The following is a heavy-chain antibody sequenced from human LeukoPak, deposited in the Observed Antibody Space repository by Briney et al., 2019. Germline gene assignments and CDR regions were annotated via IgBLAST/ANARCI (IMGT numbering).Heavy chain of an antibody. V-gene: IGHV1-46*01. CDR3: ARARYCSSTSCHHLNYYYYGMDV. Sequence: ASVKVSCKASGYTFTSYYMHWVRQAPGQGLEWMGIINPSGGSTCYAQKFQGRVTMTRDMSTSTVYMELSSLRSEDTAVYYCARARYCSSTSCHHLNYYYYGMDVWGQGTTVTVSS. CDR2: INPSGGST. D-gene: IGHD2-2*01. CDR1: GYTFTSYY. J-gene: IGHJ6*02.